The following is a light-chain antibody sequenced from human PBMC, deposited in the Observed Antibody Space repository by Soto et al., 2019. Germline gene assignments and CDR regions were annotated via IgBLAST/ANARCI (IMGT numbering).Light chain of an antibody. Sequence: QSVLTQPPSVSGAPGQRVTISCTGSSSNIGAGYDVHWYQQLPGTAPKLLIYGNSNRPSGVPDRFSGSKSGTSASLAITGLQDEDEADYYCQFYDSSMSARVLGTGTKVTVL. CDR2: GNS. CDR1: SSNIGAGYD. CDR3: QFYDSSMSARV. J-gene: IGLJ1*01. V-gene: IGLV1-40*01.